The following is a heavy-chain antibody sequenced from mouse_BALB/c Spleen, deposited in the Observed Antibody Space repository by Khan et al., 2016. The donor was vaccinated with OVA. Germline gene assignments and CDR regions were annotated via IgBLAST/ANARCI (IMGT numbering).Heavy chain of an antibody. V-gene: IGHV3-2*02. CDR1: GYSITSGYG. CDR3: ARTARIKY. CDR2: ISYSGST. J-gene: IGHJ2*01. D-gene: IGHD1-2*01. Sequence: EVQLQESGPGLVKPSQSLSLTCTVTGYSITSGYGWNWIRQFPGNKLEWMGYISYSGSTNYNPSLKSRISITRDTSKNQSFLHLNSLTTEDTATYYCARTARIKYWGQGTTLTVSS.